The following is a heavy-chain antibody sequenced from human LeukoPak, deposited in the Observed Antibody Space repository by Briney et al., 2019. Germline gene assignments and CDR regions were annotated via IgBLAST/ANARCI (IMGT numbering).Heavy chain of an antibody. V-gene: IGHV4-59*13. CDR1: GDSISSYY. J-gene: IGHJ4*02. Sequence: SETLSLTRTVSGDSISSYYWSWIRQPPGKGLEWIGYIFYTGSANYNPSLKSRVTMSVDTSKNQFSLNLYSVTAADTAVYYCARGTRSSSWYFDCWGQGTLVSVSS. D-gene: IGHD6-13*01. CDR3: ARGTRSSSWYFDC. CDR2: IFYTGSA.